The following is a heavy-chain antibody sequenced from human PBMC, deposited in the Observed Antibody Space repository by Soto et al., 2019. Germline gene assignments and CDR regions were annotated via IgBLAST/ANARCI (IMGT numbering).Heavy chain of an antibody. CDR1: GFTFSSYS. CDR3: ARDLNYGLFDY. J-gene: IGHJ4*02. D-gene: IGHD4-17*01. V-gene: IGHV3-48*01. CDR2: ISSSSSTI. Sequence: EVQLVESGGGLVQPGGSLRLSCAASGFTFSSYSMNCVRQAPGKGLEWVSYISSSSSTIYYADSVKGRFTISIDNAKNSLYLQMNSLRAEDTAVYYCARDLNYGLFDYWGQGTLVTVSS.